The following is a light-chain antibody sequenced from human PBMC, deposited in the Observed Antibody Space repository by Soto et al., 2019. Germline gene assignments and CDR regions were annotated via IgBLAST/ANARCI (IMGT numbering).Light chain of an antibody. Sequence: EIVLTQSPGTLSLSPGDRATLSCRASQSVSSSYLAWYQQKPGQAPRHLIYGASNRATGIPDRFSGSGSGTDFTLTISRLEPEDFVVYYCQQYGSSPYTFGHGTKVDIK. CDR1: QSVSSSY. CDR3: QQYGSSPYT. J-gene: IGKJ2*01. V-gene: IGKV3-20*01. CDR2: GAS.